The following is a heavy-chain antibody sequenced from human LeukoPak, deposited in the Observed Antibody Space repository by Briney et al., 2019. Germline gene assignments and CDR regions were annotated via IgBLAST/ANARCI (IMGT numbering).Heavy chain of an antibody. V-gene: IGHV3-23*01. Sequence: GGSLRLSCAASGFTFSNYAMSWVRQAPGKGLEWVSAISGSGGSTYYADSVKGRFTISRDNSKNTLYLQMNSLKAEDTAIYYYAMVDTALVVNWGQGTLVTVSS. CDR1: GFTFSNYA. J-gene: IGHJ4*02. D-gene: IGHD5-18*01. CDR3: AMVDTALVVN. CDR2: ISGSGGST.